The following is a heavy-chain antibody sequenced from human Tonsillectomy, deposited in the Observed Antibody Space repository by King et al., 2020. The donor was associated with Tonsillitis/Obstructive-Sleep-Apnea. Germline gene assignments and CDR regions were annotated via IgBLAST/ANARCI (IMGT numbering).Heavy chain of an antibody. CDR3: ARDGEAVGFDV. CDR2: ISFDGSYT. V-gene: IGHV3-30-3*01. D-gene: IGHD2-21*01. CDR1: GFTFNSSL. J-gene: IGHJ6*02. Sequence: VQLVESGGGVVQPGRSLRLSCAASGFTFNSSLMHWVRQAPGKGLEWVAVISFDGSYTYYVDSVKGRFIISRDNSKNSLYLQMNSLRPENAAVYYCARDGEAVGFDVWGQGTTVTVSS.